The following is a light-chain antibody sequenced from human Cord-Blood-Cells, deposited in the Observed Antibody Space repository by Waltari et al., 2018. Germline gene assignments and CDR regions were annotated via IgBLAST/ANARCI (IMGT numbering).Light chain of an antibody. CDR2: EVS. V-gene: IGLV2-14*01. J-gene: IGLJ3*02. Sequence: QSALTQPASVSGSPGQSITISCTGTSSYVGGYNYLSWYQQHPGKAPKLMIYEVSNRPSGVSNRFSGSKSGNTASLTISGLQAEDEADYYCSSYTSSSFWVFGGGTKLTVL. CDR3: SSYTSSSFWV. CDR1: SSYVGGYNY.